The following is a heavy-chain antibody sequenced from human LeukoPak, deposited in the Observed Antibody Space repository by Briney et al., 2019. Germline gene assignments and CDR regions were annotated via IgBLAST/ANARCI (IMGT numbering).Heavy chain of an antibody. CDR3: VRVGVATFYY. J-gene: IGHJ4*02. D-gene: IGHD5-12*01. CDR2: ITPDGSST. CDR1: GFTFSSYW. Sequence: GGSLRLSCEASGFTFSSYWMHWVRQAPGKGLVWVSRITPDGSSTGYADSVKGRFTISRDNAKNTLYLQMNSLRAEGTAVYHCVRVGVATFYYWGQGTLVTVSS. V-gene: IGHV3-74*01.